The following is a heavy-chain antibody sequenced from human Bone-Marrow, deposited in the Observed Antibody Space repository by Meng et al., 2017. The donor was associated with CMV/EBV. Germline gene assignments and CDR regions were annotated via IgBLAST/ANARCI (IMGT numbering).Heavy chain of an antibody. J-gene: IGHJ3*02. D-gene: IGHD6-13*01. CDR2: INWNGGST. V-gene: IGHV3-20*04. CDR3: ARKRNIATAGRGDAFDI. Sequence: GESLKISCAASGFTFDDYGMSWVRQAPGKGLEWVSGINWNGGSTGYADSVKGRFTISRDNAKNSLYLQMNSLRAEDTAVYYCARKRNIATAGRGDAFDIWGQGTMVTVSS. CDR1: GFTFDDYG.